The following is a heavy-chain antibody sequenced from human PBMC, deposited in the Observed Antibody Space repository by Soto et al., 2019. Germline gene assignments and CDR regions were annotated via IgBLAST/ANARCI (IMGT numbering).Heavy chain of an antibody. CDR1: GFTFSSYG. J-gene: IGHJ3*02. D-gene: IGHD2-8*01. V-gene: IGHV3-30*18. CDR2: ISYDGSNK. Sequence: GGSLRLSCAASGFTFSSYGMHWVRQAPGKGLEWVAVISYDGSNKYYADSVKGRFTISRDNSKNTLYLQMSSLRAEDTAVYYCAKSRGYCTNGVCYDAFDIWGQGTMVTVSS. CDR3: AKSRGYCTNGVCYDAFDI.